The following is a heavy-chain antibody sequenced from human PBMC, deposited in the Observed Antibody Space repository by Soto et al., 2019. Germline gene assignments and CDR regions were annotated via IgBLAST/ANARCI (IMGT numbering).Heavy chain of an antibody. Sequence: QLQLQESGPGLVKPSETLSLTCTVSGGSISSSSYYWGWIRQPPGKGLEWIGSIYYSGSTYYNPYLKSRVTITVDTSKNQFSLKLSSVTAADTAVYYCARQLGELSLLLDYWGQGTLVTVSS. CDR3: ARQLGELSLLLDY. D-gene: IGHD3-16*02. V-gene: IGHV4-39*01. CDR1: GGSISSSSYY. CDR2: IYYSGST. J-gene: IGHJ4*02.